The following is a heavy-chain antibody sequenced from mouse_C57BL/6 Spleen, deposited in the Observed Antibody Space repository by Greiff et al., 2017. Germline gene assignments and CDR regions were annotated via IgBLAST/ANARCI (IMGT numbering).Heavy chain of an antibody. D-gene: IGHD2-2*01. V-gene: IGHV1-69*01. CDR1: GYTFTSYW. Sequence: VQLQQSGAELVMPGASVKLSCKASGYTFTSYWMHWVKQRPGQGLEWIGEIDPSDSYTNYNQKFKGKSTLTVDKSSSTAYMQLSSLTSEDSAVYYCARAGYGYAFAYWGQGTLVTVSA. CDR2: IDPSDSYT. J-gene: IGHJ3*01. CDR3: ARAGYGYAFAY.